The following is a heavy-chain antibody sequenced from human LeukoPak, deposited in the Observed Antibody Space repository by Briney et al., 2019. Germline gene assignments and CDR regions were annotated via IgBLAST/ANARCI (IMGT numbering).Heavy chain of an antibody. V-gene: IGHV4-39*07. Sequence: PSETLSLTCTVSGDPISSPSYFWDWIRQPPGKGLQWIGSIFYTGTTSYNPSLKSRVTISVDTSKNRLFLNVTSVTAADTAVYFCARVKGSTWLTWFDPWGQGTQVTVSS. CDR2: IFYTGTT. D-gene: IGHD6-13*01. CDR3: ARVKGSTWLTWFDP. J-gene: IGHJ5*02. CDR1: GDPISSPSYF.